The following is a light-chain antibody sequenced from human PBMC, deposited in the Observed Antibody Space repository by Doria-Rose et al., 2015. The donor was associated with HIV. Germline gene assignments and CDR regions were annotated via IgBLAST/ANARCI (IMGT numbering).Light chain of an antibody. CDR1: QTINSN. J-gene: IGKJ1*01. CDR3: QQYNEWPRT. V-gene: IGKV3-15*01. Sequence: EIVLTQSPVTLSVSPGDRGTLSCRASQTINSNLAWYQQKPGRAPRLLIYGASTRATGIPARFSGSGSGTEFTLTISTMQSEDFAVYYCQQYNEWPRTFGQGTKVEIK. CDR2: GAS.